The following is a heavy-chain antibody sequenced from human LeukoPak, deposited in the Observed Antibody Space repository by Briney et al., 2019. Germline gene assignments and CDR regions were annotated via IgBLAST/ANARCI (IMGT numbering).Heavy chain of an antibody. CDR2: IYYIGTT. J-gene: IGHJ4*02. V-gene: IGHV4-59*08. CDR1: GGSIGTYY. D-gene: IGHD1-26*01. CDR3: VGGSYPLEY. Sequence: SETLSLTCTVSGGSIGTYYWSWIRQPPGKGLEWIGYIYYIGTTTYNPSLKSRVTISVDTSKNKFSLKLSSVTAADTAVYYCVGGSYPLEYWGQGALVTVSS.